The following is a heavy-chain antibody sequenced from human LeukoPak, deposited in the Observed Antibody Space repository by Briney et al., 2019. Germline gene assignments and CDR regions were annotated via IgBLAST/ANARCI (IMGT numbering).Heavy chain of an antibody. V-gene: IGHV4-39*01. CDR3: ARLGYCGGGSCYSYYSDY. D-gene: IGHD2-15*01. CDR1: GGSISSSSYY. CDR2: IYYSGST. Sequence: PSETLSLTCTVSGGSISSSSYYWGWVRQPPGKGLEWIGSIYYSGSTYYSPSLKSRVTISVDTSKNQFSLKLSSVTAADTAVYYCARLGYCGGGSCYSYYSDYWGQGTLVTVSS. J-gene: IGHJ4*02.